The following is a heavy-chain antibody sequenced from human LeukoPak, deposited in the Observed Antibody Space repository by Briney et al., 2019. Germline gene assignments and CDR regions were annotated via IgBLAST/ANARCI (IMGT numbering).Heavy chain of an antibody. D-gene: IGHD2-2*01. CDR2: ISYDGRNK. CDR1: GFTFSNYA. CDR3: ARDSEVVPAAKLDV. J-gene: IGHJ6*04. V-gene: IGHV3-30-3*01. Sequence: GGSLRLSCAASGFTFSNYAIYWVRQAPGKGLEWVAVISYDGRNKYYADSVKGRFTISRDDSKNTLYLQMNSLRAEDTAVYYCARDSEVVPAAKLDVWGKGTTVTVSS.